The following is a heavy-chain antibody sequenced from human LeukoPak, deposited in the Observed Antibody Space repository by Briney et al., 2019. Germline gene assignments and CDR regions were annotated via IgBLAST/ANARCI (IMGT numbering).Heavy chain of an antibody. CDR2: IYYSGST. V-gene: IGHV4-59*01. J-gene: IGHJ4*02. CDR1: GGSISTYY. CDR3: ARTSPYYDFWSGYYTQHYFDY. D-gene: IGHD3-3*01. Sequence: ASETLSLTCTVSGGSISTYYWGWIRQPPGKGLEWIGYIYYSGSTNYNPSLKNRVTISVDTSKNQFSLKLSSVTAADTAVYYCARTSPYYDFWSGYYTQHYFDYWGQGTLVTVSS.